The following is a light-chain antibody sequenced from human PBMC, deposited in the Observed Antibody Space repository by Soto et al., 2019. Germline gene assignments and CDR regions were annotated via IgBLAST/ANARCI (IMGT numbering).Light chain of an antibody. Sequence: EIVLTQSPGTLSLSPGERATLSCRASQSVSSSYLAWYQQKPGQAPRLLIYGASSRATGIPDRFSGSGSGTEFPLTISRLEPEDSAVYYFQQYGSRITFGQGTRLEMK. J-gene: IGKJ5*01. CDR3: QQYGSRIT. V-gene: IGKV3-20*01. CDR2: GAS. CDR1: QSVSSSY.